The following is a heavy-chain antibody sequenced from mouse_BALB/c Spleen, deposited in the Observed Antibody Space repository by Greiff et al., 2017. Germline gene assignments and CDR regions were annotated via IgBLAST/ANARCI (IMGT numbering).Heavy chain of an antibody. V-gene: IGHV3-2*02. J-gene: IGHJ4*01. CDR1: GYSITSDYA. D-gene: IGHD2-14*01. CDR2: ISYSGST. Sequence: DVQLQESGPGLVKPSQSLSLTCTVTGYSITSDYAWNWIRQFPGNKLEWMGYISYSGSTSYNPSLKSRISITRDTSKNQFFLQLNSVTTEDTATYYCARLGYRDAMDYWGQGTSVTVSS. CDR3: ARLGYRDAMDY.